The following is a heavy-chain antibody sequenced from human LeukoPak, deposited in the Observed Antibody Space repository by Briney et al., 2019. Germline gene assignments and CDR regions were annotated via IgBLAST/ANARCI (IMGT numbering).Heavy chain of an antibody. CDR1: GFAFSSYA. CDR3: ATRYSYGNKIFDY. V-gene: IGHV3-23*01. D-gene: IGHD5-18*01. J-gene: IGHJ4*02. CDR2: ISGSGGST. Sequence: GGSLRLSCAASGFAFSSYAMSRVRQAPGKGLEWVPAISGSGGSTYYADSVKGRFTISRDNSKNTLYLQMNSLRAEDTAVYYCATRYSYGNKIFDYWGQGTLVTVSS.